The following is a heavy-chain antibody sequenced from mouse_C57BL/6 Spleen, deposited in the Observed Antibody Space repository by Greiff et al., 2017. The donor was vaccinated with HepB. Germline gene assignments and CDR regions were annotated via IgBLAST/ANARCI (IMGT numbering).Heavy chain of an antibody. CDR2: IRNKANGYTT. CDR3: ASSITTVARGYYAMDY. Sequence: EVKLVESGGGLVQPGGSLSLSCAASGFTFTDYYMSWVRQPPGKALEWLGFIRNKANGYTTEYSASVKGRFTISRDNSQSILYLQMNALRAEDSATYYCASSITTVARGYYAMDYWGQGTSVTVSS. CDR1: GFTFTDYY. D-gene: IGHD1-1*01. J-gene: IGHJ4*01. V-gene: IGHV7-3*01.